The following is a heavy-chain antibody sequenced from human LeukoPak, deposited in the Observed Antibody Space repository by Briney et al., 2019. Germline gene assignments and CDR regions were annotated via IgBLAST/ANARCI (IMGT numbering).Heavy chain of an antibody. CDR3: ARSSRGGLYGFDI. J-gene: IGHJ3*02. D-gene: IGHD3-10*01. Sequence: SETLSLTCTVSGGSISSDYWSWIRQPPGKGLEYIGYIYYTGSTNYNPSLKSRVTISLDTSKNQFSLNLRSVTAADTAVYYWARSSRGGLYGFDIWGQGTMVTVSS. V-gene: IGHV4-59*01. CDR2: IYYTGST. CDR1: GGSISSDY.